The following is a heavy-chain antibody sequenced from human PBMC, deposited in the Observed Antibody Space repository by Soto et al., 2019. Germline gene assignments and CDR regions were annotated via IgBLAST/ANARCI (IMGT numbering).Heavy chain of an antibody. D-gene: IGHD6-19*01. V-gene: IGHV1-18*01. Sequence: ASVKVSCKTSGYSFTRYAISWVRQAPGQGLEWMGWISNNNGNTKYAQKVQDRVIMTTDTSTSTAYMELSSLRSEDTAVYYCASQYSSGWNYQDYWGQGTLVTVSS. CDR3: ASQYSSGWNYQDY. CDR1: GYSFTRYA. J-gene: IGHJ4*02. CDR2: ISNNNGNT.